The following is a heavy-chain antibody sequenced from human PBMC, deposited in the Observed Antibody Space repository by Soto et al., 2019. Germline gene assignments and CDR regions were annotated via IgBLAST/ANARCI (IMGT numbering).Heavy chain of an antibody. D-gene: IGHD2-2*01. CDR3: ARHPLAYRASAEVHRWFDR. CDR2: AYHIGST. CDR1: GFSITARNYY. V-gene: IGHV4-39*01. J-gene: IGHJ5*02. Sequence: SETLSLTCSVSGFSITARNYYWAWVRQAPGKGLEWIQSAYHIGSTYYNYNPSLKSRVSTSVDTSKNQFSLTVTSVTAADTAVYSSARHPLAYRASAEVHRWFDRWGPGSLVAVSS.